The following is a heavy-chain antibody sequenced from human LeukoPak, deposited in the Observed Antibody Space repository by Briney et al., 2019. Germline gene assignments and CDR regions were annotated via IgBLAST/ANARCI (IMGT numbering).Heavy chain of an antibody. J-gene: IGHJ4*02. Sequence: PGGSLRLSCAASGFTFDDYAMHWVRQAPGKGLEWVSGISWYSGSIGYADSVKGRFTISRDNAKNSLYLQMNSLRAEDTALYYCAKGRIAARLVYFDYWGQGTLVTVSS. V-gene: IGHV3-9*01. CDR3: AKGRIAARLVYFDY. D-gene: IGHD6-6*01. CDR1: GFTFDDYA. CDR2: ISWYSGSI.